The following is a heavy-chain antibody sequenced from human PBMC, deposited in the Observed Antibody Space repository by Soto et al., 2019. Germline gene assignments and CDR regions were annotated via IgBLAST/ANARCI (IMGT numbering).Heavy chain of an antibody. V-gene: IGHV1-18*01. J-gene: IGHJ6*02. Sequence: QGQLVQSGPEVKKPGASVKVSCKTSGYTFSRYGISWVRQAPGQGLEWMGWISGYNGDTNYAQKVQGTVTIPIDTSTYTAYMELKTLTSDATAIYYCAKNGHPPYYYYGMDVWGQGTTVTVSS. CDR1: GYTFSRYG. CDR2: ISGYNGDT. CDR3: AKNGHPPYYYYGMDV. D-gene: IGHD2-8*01.